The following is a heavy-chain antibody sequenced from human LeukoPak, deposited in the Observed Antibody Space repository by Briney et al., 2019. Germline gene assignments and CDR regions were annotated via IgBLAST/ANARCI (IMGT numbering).Heavy chain of an antibody. V-gene: IGHV4-39*01. Sequence: SETLSLTCTVSGGSISGSHYYWGWIRQPPGKGLEWIGNIYYSGNTYYNPSLKSRVTISVDTSKNQFSLKLRSMTAADTAVYYCAPQGAAAVDWGQGTLVTVSS. CDR3: APQGAAAVD. CDR1: GGSISGSHYY. J-gene: IGHJ4*02. CDR2: IYYSGNT. D-gene: IGHD6-13*01.